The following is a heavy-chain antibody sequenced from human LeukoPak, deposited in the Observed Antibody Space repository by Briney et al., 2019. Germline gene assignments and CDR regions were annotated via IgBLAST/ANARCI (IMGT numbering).Heavy chain of an antibody. CDR1: GFTFSTYA. Sequence: GSLRLSCAAPGFTFSTYAMSWVRPAQGKGREWVSPISGIGGSTYYADSVKGRFPIARDNSKNTLYLEMTGLGAEDTAVYYCAKDTTYDYVWGSYRLSPALDSWGQGTMVTVCS. D-gene: IGHD3-16*02. CDR3: AKDTTYDYVWGSYRLSPALDS. CDR2: ISGIGGST. V-gene: IGHV3-23*01. J-gene: IGHJ3*02.